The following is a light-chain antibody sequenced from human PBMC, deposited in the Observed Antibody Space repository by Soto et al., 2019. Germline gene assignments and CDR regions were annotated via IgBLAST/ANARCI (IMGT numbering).Light chain of an antibody. J-gene: IGKJ1*01. V-gene: IGKV3-20*01. CDR2: TTS. CDR1: QSISVTY. CDR3: QQSSSTPRT. Sequence: EIVLTQSPGTLSFSPGGRATLSCRSSQSISVTYLAWYQQKPGQAPRLLIYTTSIRATGIPARFSGSGSGTEFTLTISSLQSEDLATYYCQQSSSTPRTFGQGTTGDIK.